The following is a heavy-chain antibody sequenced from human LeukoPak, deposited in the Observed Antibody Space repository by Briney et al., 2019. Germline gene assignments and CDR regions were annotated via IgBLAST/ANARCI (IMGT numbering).Heavy chain of an antibody. V-gene: IGHV3-30*02. CDR1: GINFRTSG. Sequence: QPGGSLRLSCAASGINFRTSGMHWVRQAPGKGLGWVTFIQNDGSDKYYAASVKGRFTISRDNSKNTVYLHMNSLRADDTALYYCAREGGRAAAGRFDYWGQGTLVTVSS. D-gene: IGHD6-13*01. CDR2: IQNDGSDK. CDR3: AREGGRAAAGRFDY. J-gene: IGHJ4*02.